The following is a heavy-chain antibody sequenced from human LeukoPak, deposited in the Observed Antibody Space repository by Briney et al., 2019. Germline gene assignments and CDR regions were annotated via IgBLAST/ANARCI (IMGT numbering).Heavy chain of an antibody. CDR2: IYYSGSP. CDR1: GGSISSYY. J-gene: IGHJ4*02. CDR3: ARGTIFGVV. V-gene: IGHV4-59*12. Sequence: SETLSLTCTVSGGSISSYYWSWIRQPPGKGLEWIGYIYYSGSPNYNPSLKSRVTISVDTSKNQFSLKLSSVTAADTAVYYCARGTIFGVVWGQGTLVTVSS. D-gene: IGHD3-3*01.